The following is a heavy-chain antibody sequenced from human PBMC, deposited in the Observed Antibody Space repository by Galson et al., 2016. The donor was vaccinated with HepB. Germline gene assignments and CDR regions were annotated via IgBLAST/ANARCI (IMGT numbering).Heavy chain of an antibody. CDR1: GYIFRNYG. D-gene: IGHD3-22*01. V-gene: IGHV1-18*01. CDR2: TSGYNSNT. Sequence: SVKVSCKASGYIFRNYGITWVRQAPGQGLEWMGWTSGYNSNTKYGQKFQGRVTMTTDTSSSIAYMELRSLRSDDTAVYYCARGVLDYYDSSGYYSWFDPWGQGTLVTVSS. J-gene: IGHJ5*02. CDR3: ARGVLDYYDSSGYYSWFDP.